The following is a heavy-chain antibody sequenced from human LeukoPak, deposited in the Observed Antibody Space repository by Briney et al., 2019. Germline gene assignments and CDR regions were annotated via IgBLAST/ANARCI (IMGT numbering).Heavy chain of an antibody. CDR2: IYPGDSDT. CDR1: GYSFTSYW. CDR3: ASTTSAYSYDLDY. Sequence: GESLKISCKGSGYSFTSYWIGWVRQMPGKGLEGMGIIYPGDSDTRYSPSFQGQVTISADKSISTAYLQWSSLKASDTAMYYCASTTSAYSYDLDYWGQGTLVTVSS. D-gene: IGHD5-18*01. J-gene: IGHJ4*02. V-gene: IGHV5-51*01.